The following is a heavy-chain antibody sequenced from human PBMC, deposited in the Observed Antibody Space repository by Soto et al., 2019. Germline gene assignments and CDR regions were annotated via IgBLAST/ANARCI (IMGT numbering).Heavy chain of an antibody. V-gene: IGHV4-30-2*01. D-gene: IGHD5-12*01. J-gene: IGHJ4*02. CDR3: AGGPGVARNY. CDR2: IYHSGST. CDR1: GGSISSGGYS. Sequence: SETLSLTCAVSGGSISSGGYSWSWIRQPPGKGLEWIGYIYHSGSTYYNPSLKSRVTISVDRSKNQFSLKLSSVTAADTAVYYCAGGPGVARNYWGQGALVTVSS.